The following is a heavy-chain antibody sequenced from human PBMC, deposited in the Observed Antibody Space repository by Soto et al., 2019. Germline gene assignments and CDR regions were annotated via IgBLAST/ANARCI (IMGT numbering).Heavy chain of an antibody. J-gene: IGHJ4*02. CDR1: GYTFTSYA. CDR2: INAGNGNT. V-gene: IGHV1-3*01. D-gene: IGHD3-16*01. Sequence: AASVEVSCKASGYTFTSYAMHWVRQAPGQRLEWMGWINAGNGNTKYSQKFQGRVTITRDTSASTAYMELSSLRSEDTAVYYCAREIMITYAFNQAVDYWGQETLVTVSS. CDR3: AREIMITYAFNQAVDY.